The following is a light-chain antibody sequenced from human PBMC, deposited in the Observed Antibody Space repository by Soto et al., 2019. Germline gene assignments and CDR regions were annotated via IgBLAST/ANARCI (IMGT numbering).Light chain of an antibody. CDR2: KAS. J-gene: IGKJ1*01. CDR3: QQYNSYWT. CDR1: QSISSW. Sequence: DIQMTQSPSTLPASVGDRVTITCPASQSISSWLAWYQQKPGKAPKLLIYKASSLESGVPSRFSGSGAGRDISLTISSLQPDDFATYYCQQYNSYWTFGQGTKVEIK. V-gene: IGKV1-5*03.